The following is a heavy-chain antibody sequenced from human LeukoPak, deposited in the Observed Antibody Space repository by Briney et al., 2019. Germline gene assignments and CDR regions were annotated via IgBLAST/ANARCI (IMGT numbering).Heavy chain of an antibody. CDR1: GFTLSRHS. CDR2: ISNTGNHI. Sequence: PGGSLRLSCAASGFTLSRHSMNWVRQAPGKGLEWVSSISNTGNHIYYAVSLKGRFTISRDNAKNSLYLQMNSLRGDDTAVYFCAREQWPYVGAFDIWGQGAMVTVSS. V-gene: IGHV3-21*06. J-gene: IGHJ3*02. CDR3: AREQWPYVGAFDI. D-gene: IGHD6-19*01.